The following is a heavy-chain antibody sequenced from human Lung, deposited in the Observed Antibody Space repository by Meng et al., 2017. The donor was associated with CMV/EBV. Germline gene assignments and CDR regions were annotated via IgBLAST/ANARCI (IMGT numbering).Heavy chain of an antibody. CDR1: GFPFTNAW. J-gene: IGHJ4*02. CDR2: IKSKTDGGTT. CDR3: TTDMH. Sequence: GESLKISCAASGFPFTNAWMSWVRQAPGKGLEWVARIKSKTDGGTTDYAAPVKGRFAISRDDSKNTLYLQMNSLKTEDTALYYCTTDMHLGQGTLVTVSS. V-gene: IGHV3-15*01.